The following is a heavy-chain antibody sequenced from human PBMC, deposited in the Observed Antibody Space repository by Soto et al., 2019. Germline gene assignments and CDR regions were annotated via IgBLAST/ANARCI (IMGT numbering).Heavy chain of an antibody. CDR1: GFTFSSHW. CDR2: INQDGSDQ. Sequence: EVQVVESGGGLVQPGGSLRLSCAASGFTFSSHWMTWVRQVPGKGLEWVANINQDGSDQYYVDSVKGRFTISRDNAKNSLCLHMNSLRVEDTAVYYCAKSMRHTLNPWGQGTLVTVSS. D-gene: IGHD2-8*01. V-gene: IGHV3-7*01. J-gene: IGHJ5*02. CDR3: AKSMRHTLNP.